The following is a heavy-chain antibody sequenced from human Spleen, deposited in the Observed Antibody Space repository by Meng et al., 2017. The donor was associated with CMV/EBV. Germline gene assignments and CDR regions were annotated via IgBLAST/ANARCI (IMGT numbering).Heavy chain of an antibody. CDR1: GYTFTGYR. Sequence: ASVKVSCKASGYTFTGYRIHWVRQAPGQGLEWMGWINPYNGNTNYAQKVQGRVTTTTDTSTNTAYMELRSLRSDDTAVYYCARNPGAWFDPWGQGTLVTVSS. V-gene: IGHV1-18*04. CDR2: INPYNGNT. CDR3: ARNPGAWFDP. J-gene: IGHJ5*02.